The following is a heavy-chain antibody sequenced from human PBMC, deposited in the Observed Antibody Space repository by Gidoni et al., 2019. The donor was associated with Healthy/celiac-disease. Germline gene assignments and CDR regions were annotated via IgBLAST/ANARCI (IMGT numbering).Heavy chain of an antibody. CDR3: ARDRIAVFGVALYYYYGMDV. CDR1: GFTFSSYS. D-gene: IGHD3-3*01. Sequence: EVQLVESGGGLVKPGGSLRLSCAASGFTFSSYSMNWVRQAPGKGLGWVSSISSSSSYIYYADSVKGRFTISRDNAKNSLYLQRNSLRAEDTAVYYCARDRIAVFGVALYYYYGMDVWGQGTTVTVSS. CDR2: ISSSSSYI. V-gene: IGHV3-21*01. J-gene: IGHJ6*02.